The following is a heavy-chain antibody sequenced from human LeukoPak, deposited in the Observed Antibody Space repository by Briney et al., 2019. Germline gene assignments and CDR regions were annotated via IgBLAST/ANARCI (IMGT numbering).Heavy chain of an antibody. J-gene: IGHJ4*02. V-gene: IGHV3-23*01. Sequence: GGSLRLSCAASGFTFSSYVMRWVRQAPGKGLEWVSAISDSGDSTYQADSVKGRFTISRDNSKNTLYLQMNSLRVEDTAVYYCAKDQSGSYFGSGGGQGTLVTVSS. CDR1: GFTFSSYV. CDR2: ISDSGDST. D-gene: IGHD3-10*01. CDR3: AKDQSGSYFGSG.